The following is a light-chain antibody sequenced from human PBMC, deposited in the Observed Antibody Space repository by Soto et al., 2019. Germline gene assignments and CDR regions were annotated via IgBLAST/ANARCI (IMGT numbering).Light chain of an antibody. V-gene: IGKV3-20*01. CDR2: GAS. J-gene: IGKJ1*01. Sequence: TQSPGTVRLSAGERATLSSRASQSVSSSYLAWYQQKPGQAPRLLIYGASSRATGIPDRFSGSGSGTDFTLTISRLEPEDFAVYYCQPYASSPRTFGQGTKVDI. CDR1: QSVSSSY. CDR3: QPYASSPRT.